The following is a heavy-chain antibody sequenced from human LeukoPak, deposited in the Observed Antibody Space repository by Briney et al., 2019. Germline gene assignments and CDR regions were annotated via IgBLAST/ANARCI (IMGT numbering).Heavy chain of an antibody. CDR2: ISGSSGST. D-gene: IGHD4-17*01. J-gene: IGHJ4*02. CDR3: AKGYGDGFDY. CDR1: GFTFSSYS. V-gene: IGHV3-23*01. Sequence: GGSLRLSCAASGFTFSSYSMNWVRQAPGKGLEWVSAISGSSGSTYYADSVKGRFTISRDNSKNTLYLQMNILRPEDTAVYYCAKGYGDGFDYWGQGTLVTVSS.